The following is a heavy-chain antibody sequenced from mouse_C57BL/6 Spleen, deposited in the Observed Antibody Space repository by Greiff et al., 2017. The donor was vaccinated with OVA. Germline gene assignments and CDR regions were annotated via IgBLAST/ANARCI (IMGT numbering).Heavy chain of an antibody. J-gene: IGHJ2*01. CDR3: TTTNYDGYPY. Sequence: DVQLQGSGAELVRPGASVKLSCTASGFNIKDDYMHWVKQRPEQGLEWIGWIDPENGDTEYASKFQGKATITADTSSNTAYLQLSSLTSEDTAVYYCTTTNYDGYPYWGQGTTLTVSS. D-gene: IGHD2-3*01. V-gene: IGHV14-4*01. CDR2: IDPENGDT. CDR1: GFNIKDDY.